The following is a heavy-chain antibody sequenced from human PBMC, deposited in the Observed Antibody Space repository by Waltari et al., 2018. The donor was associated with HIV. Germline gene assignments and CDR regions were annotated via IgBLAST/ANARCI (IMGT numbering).Heavy chain of an antibody. Sequence: QVRLVQSGAELKEPGASVKVSCKPSGYTFTAHHIPWVRQAPGQAVQWMGKFNPYGRSTVYSPHFLGRVTMTSDASTNPAYMEMARLTFDDTAIYYWARQFHDSAPSFDFWGPGTRVTVSS. CDR1: GYTFTAHH. CDR2: FNPYGRST. D-gene: IGHD2-15*01. J-gene: IGHJ4*02. V-gene: IGHV1-2*02. CDR3: ARQFHDSAPSFDF.